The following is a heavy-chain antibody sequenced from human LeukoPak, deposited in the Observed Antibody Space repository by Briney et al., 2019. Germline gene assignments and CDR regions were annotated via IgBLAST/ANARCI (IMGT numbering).Heavy chain of an antibody. Sequence: PGESLRLSCAASGFTFSSYSMNWVRQAPGKGLEWVSYISGSSTTIKYPNSVKGRFTISRDNAKNSLYLQMSSLRDEDTAVYYCARSDGASSDYWGQGTLVTVSS. CDR3: ARSDGASSDY. CDR1: GFTFSSYS. CDR2: ISGSSTTI. D-gene: IGHD4-17*01. J-gene: IGHJ4*02. V-gene: IGHV3-48*02.